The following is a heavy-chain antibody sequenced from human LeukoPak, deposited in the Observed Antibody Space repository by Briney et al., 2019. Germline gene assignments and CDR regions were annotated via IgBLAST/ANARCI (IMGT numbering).Heavy chain of an antibody. D-gene: IGHD1-1*01. CDR3: ARVPTECRTGTTFWWFDP. V-gene: IGHV1-69*04. Sequence: SVKVTCNASAGTFSSYAFSWERQAPAQGLEWMGRIIPTLCIVNYAQKFQGRVTINADKSTSTAYMELSSLRSEDTAVYYCARVPTECRTGTTFWWFDPWGQGTLVTVSS. CDR2: IIPTLCIV. J-gene: IGHJ5*02. CDR1: AGTFSSYA.